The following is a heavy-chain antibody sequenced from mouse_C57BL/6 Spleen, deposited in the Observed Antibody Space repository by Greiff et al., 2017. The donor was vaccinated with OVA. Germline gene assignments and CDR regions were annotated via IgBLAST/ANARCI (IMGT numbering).Heavy chain of an antibody. CDR3: AKITTVPYYYAMDY. V-gene: IGHV1-55*01. D-gene: IGHD1-1*01. CDR1: GYTFTSYC. CDR2: IYPGSGST. J-gene: IGHJ4*01. Sequence: QVQLQQPGAELVKPGASVKMSCKASGYTFTSYCITWVQQRPGQGLEWIGDIYPGSGSTNYNEKFKSKATLTVDTSSSTAYMQLSSLTSEDSAVYYCAKITTVPYYYAMDYWGQGTSVTVSS.